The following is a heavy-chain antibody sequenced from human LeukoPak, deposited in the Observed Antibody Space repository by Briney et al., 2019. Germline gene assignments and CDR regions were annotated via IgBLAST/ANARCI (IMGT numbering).Heavy chain of an antibody. CDR2: INHSGST. J-gene: IGHJ4*02. Sequence: PSETLSLTCAVYGGSFSGYYWSWLRQPPGKGLEWVGEINHSGSTNYNPSLKSRVTISVDTSKNQFSLKLSSVTAADTAVYYCARVPIVVVAATDYFDYWGQGTLVTVSS. V-gene: IGHV4-34*01. D-gene: IGHD2-15*01. CDR1: GGSFSGYY. CDR3: ARVPIVVVAATDYFDY.